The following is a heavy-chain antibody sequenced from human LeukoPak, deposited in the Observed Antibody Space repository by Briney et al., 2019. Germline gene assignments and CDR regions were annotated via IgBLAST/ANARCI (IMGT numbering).Heavy chain of an antibody. Sequence: GASVKVSCKASGGTFSSYAISWVRQAPGQGLEWMGGIIPIFGTANYAQKFQGRVKITADESTSTAYMELSSLRSEDTAVYYCARDLGMYYFDYWGQGTLVTVSS. CDR3: ARDLGMYYFDY. CDR1: GGTFSSYA. CDR2: IIPIFGTA. V-gene: IGHV1-69*13. J-gene: IGHJ4*02.